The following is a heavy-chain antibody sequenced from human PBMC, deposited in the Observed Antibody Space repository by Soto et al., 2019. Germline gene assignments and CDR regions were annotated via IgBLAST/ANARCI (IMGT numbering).Heavy chain of an antibody. V-gene: IGHV4-34*01. J-gene: IGHJ4*02. D-gene: IGHD4-17*01. Sequence: SETLSLTCAVYGGSFSGYYWSWIRQPPGKGLEWIGEINHSGSTNYNPSLKSRVTISVDTSKNQFSLKLSSVTAADTAVYYCARGRDLRRYYFDYWGQGTLVTVSS. CDR3: ARGRDLRRYYFDY. CDR1: GGSFSGYY. CDR2: INHSGST.